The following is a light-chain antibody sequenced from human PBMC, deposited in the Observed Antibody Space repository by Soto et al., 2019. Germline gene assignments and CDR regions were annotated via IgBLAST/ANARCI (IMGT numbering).Light chain of an antibody. J-gene: IGKJ4*01. CDR1: QSISSY. V-gene: IGKV1-39*01. CDR2: TAS. Sequence: DIQMTQSPSSLSASVGDRVIITCRASQSISSYLNWHQQKPGKAPKLLIYTASNLQSGVPSRFTGSGSGTDFTLTISSLQPEDFATYYCQQSYSMPLTFGGGTKVDIK. CDR3: QQSYSMPLT.